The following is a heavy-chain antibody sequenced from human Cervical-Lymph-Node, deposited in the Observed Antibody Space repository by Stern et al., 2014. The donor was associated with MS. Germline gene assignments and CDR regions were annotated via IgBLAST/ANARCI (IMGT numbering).Heavy chain of an antibody. J-gene: IGHJ4*02. CDR2: IYVGDSET. CDR1: GYTFTTYW. Sequence: EMQLVESGAEVKKPGESLKISCKGAGYTFTTYWIGWVRQMPGKGLEWMGIIYVGDSETRYSPSFQGQVTISADKSISTAYLHWRSLKASDTAMYYCARSYSSSWTHYFDYWGQGTLVTVSS. D-gene: IGHD6-13*01. V-gene: IGHV5-51*01. CDR3: ARSYSSSWTHYFDY.